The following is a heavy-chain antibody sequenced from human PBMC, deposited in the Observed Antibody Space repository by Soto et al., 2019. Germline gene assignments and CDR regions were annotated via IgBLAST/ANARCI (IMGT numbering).Heavy chain of an antibody. CDR3: ATKGGRGDASAS. D-gene: IGHD3-16*01. CDR1: GLRFSNYW. Sequence: EMQLVESGGGLVQPGGSLRLSCAVAGLRFSNYWTSWVRQAPGTGLEWLANIKEDGSEKYYVDSVKGRFTISRDNAQNSLYLQMNNLRAEDTAVYYCATKGGRGDASASWGQGTKVTVSS. V-gene: IGHV3-7*01. J-gene: IGHJ3*02. CDR2: IKEDGSEK.